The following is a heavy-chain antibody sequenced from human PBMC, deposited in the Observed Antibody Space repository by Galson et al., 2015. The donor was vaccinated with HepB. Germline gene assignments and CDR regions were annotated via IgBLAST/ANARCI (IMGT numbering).Heavy chain of an antibody. CDR2: ISAYNGNT. CDR1: GYTFTSYG. J-gene: IGHJ3*02. V-gene: IGHV1-18*04. Sequence: SCKASGYTFTSYGISWVRQAPGQGLEWMGWISAYNGNTNYAQKLQGRVTMTTDTSTSTAYMELRSLRSDDTAVYYCARDWPPKGPRAFDIWGQGTMVTVSS. CDR3: ARDWPPKGPRAFDI.